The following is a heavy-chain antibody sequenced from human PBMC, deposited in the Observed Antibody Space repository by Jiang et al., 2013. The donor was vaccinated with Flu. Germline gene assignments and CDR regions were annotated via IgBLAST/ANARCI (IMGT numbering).Heavy chain of an antibody. D-gene: IGHD3-9*01. Sequence: GAEVKKPGASVKVSCKAFQSTFTGYYVHWVRQAPGQGLEWMGIMNPSGGGTSCAQKFQVRLSMTRDTSTTTVYMNLSSLRSEDTAVYYCARSTGYYGQFDYWGQGTLVTVSS. V-gene: IGHV1-46*01. J-gene: IGHJ4*02. CDR1: QSTFTGYY. CDR3: ARSTGYYGQFDY. CDR2: MNPSGGGT.